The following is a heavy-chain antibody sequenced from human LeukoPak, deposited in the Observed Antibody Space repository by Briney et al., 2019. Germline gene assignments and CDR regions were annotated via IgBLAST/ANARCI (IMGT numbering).Heavy chain of an antibody. J-gene: IGHJ4*02. D-gene: IGHD6-19*01. CDR1: GFSFSAYA. V-gene: IGHV3-23*01. Sequence: GGSLRLSCGASGFSFSAYAITWVRQAPGEGMEWVSAIRGNSERTYYADSVRGRFTISRDNSKDTSYLQISSLRVEDTAVYYCAREHSGTRGWYTVDYWGQGTLVAVSS. CDR3: AREHSGTRGWYTVDY. CDR2: IRGNSERT.